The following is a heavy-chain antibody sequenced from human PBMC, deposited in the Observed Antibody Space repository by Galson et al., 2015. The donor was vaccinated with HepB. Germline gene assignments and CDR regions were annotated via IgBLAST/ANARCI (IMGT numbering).Heavy chain of an antibody. CDR3: SRQGGSRDGYNYVNY. CDR1: GFTFSGSA. V-gene: IGHV3-73*01. Sequence: SLRLSCAASGFTFSGSAIHWVRQASGKGLEWIGHIKNEPHNYATTYAASVRGRFTISRDDSKSTAYLQMNSLKTEDTAVYFCSRQGGSRDGYNYVNYWGQGTLVTVSS. CDR2: IKNEPHNYAT. D-gene: IGHD5-24*01. J-gene: IGHJ4*02.